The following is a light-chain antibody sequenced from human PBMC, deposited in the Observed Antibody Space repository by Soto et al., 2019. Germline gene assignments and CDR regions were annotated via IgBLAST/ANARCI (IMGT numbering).Light chain of an antibody. CDR1: SGDVGGYNF. V-gene: IGLV2-11*01. J-gene: IGLJ3*02. CDR2: DVS. Sequence: QSALTQPRSVSGSPGQSVTISCTGTSGDVGGYNFVSWYQQHPGKAPTLMIFDVSQRPSGVPDRFSGSKSGNTASLTISGLQADDEADYYCCSYGGSYTWVFGGGTKVTV. CDR3: CSYGGSYTWV.